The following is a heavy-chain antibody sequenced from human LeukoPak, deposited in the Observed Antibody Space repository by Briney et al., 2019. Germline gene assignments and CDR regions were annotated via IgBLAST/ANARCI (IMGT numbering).Heavy chain of an antibody. Sequence: PGGSLRLSCAASGFTFSSYAMSWVRQAPGKGLEWVSAISGRGGSTYYADSVKGRFTISRDNSKNTLYLQMNSLRAEDTAVYYCAKVHCSGGSCKTASWHLDYWGQGTLVTVSS. D-gene: IGHD2-15*01. CDR2: ISGRGGST. CDR1: GFTFSSYA. CDR3: AKVHCSGGSCKTASWHLDY. J-gene: IGHJ4*02. V-gene: IGHV3-23*01.